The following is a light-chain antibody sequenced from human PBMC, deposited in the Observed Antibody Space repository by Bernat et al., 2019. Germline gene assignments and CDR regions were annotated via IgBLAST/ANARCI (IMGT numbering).Light chain of an antibody. CDR3: SSFTSSSKEV. CDR1: SSDVGGYNY. V-gene: IGLV2-14*03. CDR2: DVS. J-gene: IGLJ1*01. Sequence: QSALTQPASVSGSPGQSITISCTGTSSDVGGYNYVSWYQQHPGKAPKLMIYDVSNRPSGVSNRFSGSKSGNTASLTISGLQAEDEADYYCSSFTSSSKEVVGTGTKVNVL.